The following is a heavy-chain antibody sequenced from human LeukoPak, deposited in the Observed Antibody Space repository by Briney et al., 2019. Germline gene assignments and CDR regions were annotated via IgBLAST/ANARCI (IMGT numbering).Heavy chain of an antibody. CDR2: IYYKWSS. CDR1: GSSISSYY. Sequence: PSETPSITFTVPGSSISSYYWSLIRQPPGKGLELIGYIYYKWSSNDKPSLKSRVTISVDTSKNQFSLNLSSVTAADTAVYYCARGGQWDLLQPFDIWGQGTKGTVSS. J-gene: IGHJ3*02. D-gene: IGHD1-26*01. CDR3: ARGGQWDLLQPFDI. V-gene: IGHV4-59*01.